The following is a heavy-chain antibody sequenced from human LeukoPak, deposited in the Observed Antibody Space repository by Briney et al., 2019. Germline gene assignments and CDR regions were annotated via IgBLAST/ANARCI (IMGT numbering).Heavy chain of an antibody. CDR2: IYSGGST. V-gene: IGHV3-53*01. J-gene: IGHJ4*02. D-gene: IGHD3-10*01. CDR3: ARFSDTMVREPGRIDY. Sequence: GGSLRRSCSASGFTVSSNYMSWVRQAPGKGLEWVSVIYSGGSTYYADSVKGRFTISRDNSKNTLYLQMNSLRAEDTAVYYCARFSDTMVREPGRIDYWGQGTLVTVSS. CDR1: GFTVSSNY.